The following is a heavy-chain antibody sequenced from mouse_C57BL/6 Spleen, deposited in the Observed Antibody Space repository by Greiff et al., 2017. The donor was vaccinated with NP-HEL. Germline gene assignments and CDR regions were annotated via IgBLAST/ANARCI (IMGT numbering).Heavy chain of an antibody. J-gene: IGHJ4*01. D-gene: IGHD1-1*01. CDR3: ARNKVVDYAMDY. CDR1: GFSLTSYG. CDR2: IWSGGST. Sequence: VKLEESGPGLVQPSQSLSITCTVSGFSLTSYGVHWVRQSPGKGLEWLGVIWSGGSTDYNAAFISRLSISKDNSKSQVFFKMNSLQADDTAIYYCARNKVVDYAMDYWGQGTSVTVSS. V-gene: IGHV2-2*01.